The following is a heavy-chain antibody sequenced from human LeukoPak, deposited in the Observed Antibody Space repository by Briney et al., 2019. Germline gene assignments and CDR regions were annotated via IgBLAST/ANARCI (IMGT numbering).Heavy chain of an antibody. J-gene: IGHJ4*02. Sequence: GGSLRLSCAASGFTYSNYAMNWVRQAPGKGLEWVSGISSGGGTTYYADSVKGRFIISRDNSKNTLYLQMDSLKAEDTAIYYCTKAGIAVPATPDYWGQGTLVTVSS. CDR2: ISSGGGTT. D-gene: IGHD6-19*01. V-gene: IGHV3-23*01. CDR3: TKAGIAVPATPDY. CDR1: GFTYSNYA.